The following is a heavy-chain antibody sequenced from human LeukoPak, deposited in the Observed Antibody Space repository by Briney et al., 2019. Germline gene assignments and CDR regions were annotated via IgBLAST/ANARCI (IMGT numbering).Heavy chain of an antibody. V-gene: IGHV3-21*01. CDR3: AREGYDSSGQAGWFDP. CDR1: GFTFSSYS. CDR2: ISSSSSYI. Sequence: GGSLRLSCAASGFTFSSYSMNWVRQAPGKGLGWVSSISSSSSYIYYADSVKGRFTISRDNAKNSLYLQMNSLRAEDTAVYYCAREGYDSSGQAGWFDPWGQGTLVTVSS. D-gene: IGHD3-22*01. J-gene: IGHJ5*02.